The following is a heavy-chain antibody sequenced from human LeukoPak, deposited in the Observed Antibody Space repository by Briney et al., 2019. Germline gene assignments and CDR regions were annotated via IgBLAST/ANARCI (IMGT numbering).Heavy chain of an antibody. Sequence: GGSLRPSCAASGFTFSSYWMSWVRQAPGKGLEWVANIKQDGSEKYYVDSVKGRFTISRDNAKNSLYLQMNSLRAEDTAVYYCARVAMVRGDYMDVWGKGTTVTVSS. CDR2: IKQDGSEK. CDR3: ARVAMVRGDYMDV. J-gene: IGHJ6*03. D-gene: IGHD3-10*01. CDR1: GFTFSSYW. V-gene: IGHV3-7*01.